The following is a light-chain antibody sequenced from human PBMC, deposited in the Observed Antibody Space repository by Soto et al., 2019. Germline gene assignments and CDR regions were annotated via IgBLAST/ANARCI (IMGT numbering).Light chain of an antibody. CDR2: DAS. V-gene: IGKV3-11*01. CDR3: QQRSSWPDT. Sequence: EIVLTQSPATLSLSPGERATLSCRASQSVSSSLAWYQQKPGQAPRLLIYDASNRAAGIPVRFSGSGSGTDFTLTISSLEPEDFTVYYCQQRSSWPDTFGQGTKLEIK. J-gene: IGKJ2*01. CDR1: QSVSSS.